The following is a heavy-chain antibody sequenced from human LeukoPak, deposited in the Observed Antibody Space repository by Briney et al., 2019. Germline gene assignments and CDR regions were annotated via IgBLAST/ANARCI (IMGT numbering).Heavy chain of an antibody. CDR1: GFSLATSRVG. D-gene: IGHD4-17*01. CDR3: AHGYGDYDPYFDY. V-gene: IGHV2-5*01. CDR2: IYWNDNK. J-gene: IGHJ4*02. Sequence: SGPTLVNPTQTLTLTCTFSGFSLATSRVGVGWIRQPPGKALEWLALIYWNDNKRYSPSLRSRLTVTKDTSKTQVFLTMTKMDPVDTATYYCAHGYGDYDPYFDYWGQGTWSPSPQ.